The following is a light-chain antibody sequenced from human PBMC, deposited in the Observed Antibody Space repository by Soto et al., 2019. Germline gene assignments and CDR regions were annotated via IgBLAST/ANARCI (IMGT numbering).Light chain of an antibody. CDR1: SSDVGGYNY. J-gene: IGLJ1*01. CDR3: SSYTSSSTP. Sequence: QSALTQPASVSGSPGQSITISCTGTSSDVGGYNYVSWYQQHPGKAPKLMIYDVSNRPSGVSNRFSGSKSGNTASMTISGLQAEDEADYYCSSYTSSSTPLGTRTKVTVL. V-gene: IGLV2-14*01. CDR2: DVS.